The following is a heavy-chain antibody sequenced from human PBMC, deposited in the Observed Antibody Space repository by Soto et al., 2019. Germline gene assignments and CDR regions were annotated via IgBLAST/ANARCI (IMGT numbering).Heavy chain of an antibody. CDR1: GFTFSSYG. J-gene: IGHJ5*02. D-gene: IGHD3-10*01. CDR3: ARDGGSGYGSGSKIDP. V-gene: IGHV3-33*01. CDR2: IWYDGSNK. Sequence: QVQLVESGGGVVQPGRSLRLSCAASGFTFSSYGMHWVRQAPGKGLEWVAVIWYDGSNKYYADSVKGRFTISRDNSKNTLYLQMNSLRAEDTAVYYCARDGGSGYGSGSKIDPWGQGTLVTVSS.